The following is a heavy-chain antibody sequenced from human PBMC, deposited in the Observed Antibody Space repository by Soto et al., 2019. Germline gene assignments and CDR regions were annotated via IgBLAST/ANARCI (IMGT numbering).Heavy chain of an antibody. V-gene: IGHV4-30-4*01. CDR1: GDSIRSGDYY. D-gene: IGHD2-8*02. CDR3: ARDKITGLFDY. J-gene: IGHJ4*02. Sequence: SETLSLTCTVSGDSIRSGDYYWRWIRQPPGKGLEWIGYIYYSGTTHYNPSLQSRNTISVDTSKNQFSLKLTSVTAADTAVYYCARDKITGLFDYWGQGTLVTVSS. CDR2: IYYSGTT.